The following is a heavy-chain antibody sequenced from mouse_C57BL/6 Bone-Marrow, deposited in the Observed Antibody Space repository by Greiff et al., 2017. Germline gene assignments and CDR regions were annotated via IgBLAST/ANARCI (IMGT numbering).Heavy chain of an antibody. J-gene: IGHJ3*01. V-gene: IGHV1-74*01. D-gene: IGHD1-1*01. Sequence: QVQLQQPGAELVKPGASVKVSCKASGYTFTSYWMHWVKQRPGQGLEWIGRIHPSDSDTNYNQKFKGKATLTVDKSSSTAYMGLRSLTSEDSAVYYCARYYDYGSREFAYWGQGTLVTVSA. CDR3: ARYYDYGSREFAY. CDR2: IHPSDSDT. CDR1: GYTFTSYW.